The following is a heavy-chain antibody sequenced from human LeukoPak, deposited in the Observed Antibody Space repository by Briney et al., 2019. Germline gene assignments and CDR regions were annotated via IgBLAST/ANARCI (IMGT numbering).Heavy chain of an antibody. Sequence: SVKVSCKATGGTFSSYAISWVRQAPVQGLEWMGGIIPIFGTANYAQKFQGRLTITADISTNTVYMELSSLRFDDTAVYFCAGIPVFGVVLHQEPVWGKGTTVIVSS. V-gene: IGHV1-69*06. CDR2: IIPIFGTA. D-gene: IGHD3-3*01. J-gene: IGHJ6*03. CDR3: AGIPVFGVVLHQEPV. CDR1: GGTFSSYA.